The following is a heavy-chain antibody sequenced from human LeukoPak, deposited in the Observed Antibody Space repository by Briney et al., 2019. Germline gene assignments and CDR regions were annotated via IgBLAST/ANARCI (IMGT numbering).Heavy chain of an antibody. CDR1: GDFISSSNYC. Sequence: PSETLSLTCTVSGDFISSSNYCWGWIRQPPGKGLEWIGNIYYPGTTYLNPSLKSRVTISVDTSKTQFSLRLSSVTAADTAVYYCGRLSTGSYHKYYFDYWGQGTLVTVSS. CDR3: GRLSTGSYHKYYFDY. CDR2: IYYPGTT. J-gene: IGHJ4*02. V-gene: IGHV4-39*01. D-gene: IGHD3-9*01.